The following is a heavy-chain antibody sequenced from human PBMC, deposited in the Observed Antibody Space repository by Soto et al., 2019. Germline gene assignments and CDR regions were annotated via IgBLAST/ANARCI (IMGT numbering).Heavy chain of an antibody. D-gene: IGHD2-15*01. CDR3: TRHRGGYCSGGSCPTNRRYYYYYMDV. CDR1: GFTFSGSA. J-gene: IGHJ6*03. V-gene: IGHV3-73*01. Sequence: EVQLVESGGGLVQPGGSLKLSCAASGFTFSGSAMHWVRQASGKGLEWVGRIRSKANSYATAYAASVKGRFTISRDDSKNTAYLQMNSLKTEDTAVYYCTRHRGGYCSGGSCPTNRRYYYYYMDVWGKGTTVTVSS. CDR2: IRSKANSYAT.